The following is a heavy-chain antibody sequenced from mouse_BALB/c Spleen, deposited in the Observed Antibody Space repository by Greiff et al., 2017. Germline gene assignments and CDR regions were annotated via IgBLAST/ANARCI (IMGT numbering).Heavy chain of an antibody. Sequence: EVQLVESGGGLVKPGGSLKLSCAASGFAFSSYDMSWVRQTPEKRLEWVAYISSGGGSTYYPDTVKGRFTISRDNAKNTLYLQMSSLKSEDTAMYYCARLDYALDYWGQGTTLTVSS. CDR1: GFAFSSYD. CDR3: ARLDYALDY. J-gene: IGHJ2*01. V-gene: IGHV5-12-1*01. D-gene: IGHD6-5*01. CDR2: ISSGGGST.